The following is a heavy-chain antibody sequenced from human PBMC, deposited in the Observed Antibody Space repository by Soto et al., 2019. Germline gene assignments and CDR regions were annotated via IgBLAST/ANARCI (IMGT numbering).Heavy chain of an antibody. V-gene: IGHV4-39*01. Sequence: PSETLSLTCTVSGGSISSSSYYWGWIRQPPGKGLQWIGRIYYSGSTYYNPSLKSRVTISVHTSNSQFSLELSSVTAADTAVYYCARGLITGSHYSGGWYYFDSWGQGTQVTVSS. J-gene: IGHJ4*02. CDR2: IYYSGST. D-gene: IGHD6-19*01. CDR1: GGSISSSSYY. CDR3: ARGLITGSHYSGGWYYFDS.